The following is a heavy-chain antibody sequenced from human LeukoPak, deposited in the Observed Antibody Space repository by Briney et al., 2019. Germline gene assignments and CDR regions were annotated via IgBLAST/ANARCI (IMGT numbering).Heavy chain of an antibody. CDR3: ARDLTGYWYMDV. CDR1: GYTFTGYY. D-gene: IGHD3-9*01. J-gene: IGHJ6*03. Sequence: ASVKVSCKASGYTFTGYYMHWVRQAPGQGLEWMGIINPSGGGTSYAQKFQGRLAMTRDMSTSTVYMVLSSLRSEDTAVYYCARDLTGYWYMDVWGKGTTVTVSS. V-gene: IGHV1-46*01. CDR2: INPSGGGT.